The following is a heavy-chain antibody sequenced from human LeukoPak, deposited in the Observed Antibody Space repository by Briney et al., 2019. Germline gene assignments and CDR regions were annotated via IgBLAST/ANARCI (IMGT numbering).Heavy chain of an antibody. J-gene: IGHJ3*02. CDR3: ATISAQTFDI. V-gene: IGHV3-48*04. CDR1: GFTFSSYS. CDR2: ISSSSSTI. Sequence: GGSLRLSCAASGFTFSSYSMNRVRQAPGKGLEWVSYISSSSSTIYYADSVKGRFTVSRDNAKNSAFLQMNSLRAEDTAIYYCATISAQTFDIWGQGTLVSVSS. D-gene: IGHD5-24*01.